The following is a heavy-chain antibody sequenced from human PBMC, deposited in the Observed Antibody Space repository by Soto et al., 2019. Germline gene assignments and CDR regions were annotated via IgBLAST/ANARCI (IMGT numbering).Heavy chain of an antibody. J-gene: IGHJ6*02. CDR2: ISANSGGT. D-gene: IGHD5-18*01. Sequence: ASVKVSCKASGYTFTSYAMHWVRQAPGQRLEWMGWISANSGGTNYAQKFQGWVTMTRDTSISTAYMELSRLRSDDTAVYYCARGDSYGYRDYYYYGMDVWGQGTTVTVS. V-gene: IGHV1-2*04. CDR1: GYTFTSYA. CDR3: ARGDSYGYRDYYYYGMDV.